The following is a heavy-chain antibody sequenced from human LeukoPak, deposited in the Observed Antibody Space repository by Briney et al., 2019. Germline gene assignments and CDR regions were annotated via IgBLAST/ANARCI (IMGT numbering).Heavy chain of an antibody. J-gene: IGHJ3*02. CDR3: ARLTYYDFWSGYNYAFDI. CDR2: INPSGGNT. Sequence: ASVKVSCKASGYTFTSYYMHWVRQAPGQGLEWMGVINPSGGNTNYAQKFQGRITMTRDTSISTAYMELSRLRSDDTAVYYCARLTYYDFWSGYNYAFDIWGQGTMVTVSS. D-gene: IGHD3-3*01. V-gene: IGHV1-46*01. CDR1: GYTFTSYY.